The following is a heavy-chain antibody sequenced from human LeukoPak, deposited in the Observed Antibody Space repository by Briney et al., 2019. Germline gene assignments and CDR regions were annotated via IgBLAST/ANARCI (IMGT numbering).Heavy chain of an antibody. J-gene: IGHJ4*02. CDR1: GGPISSGHYP. V-gene: IGHV4-30-4*01. CDR3: ARASGVQLWYYFDY. Sequence: PSETLSLTCTVSGGPISSGHYPWSWIRQPPGKGLEWIGYIYYSGRTYYNPSLKSRGTISVDTSKNHLSLKLSSVTAADTAVYYCARASGVQLWYYFDYWGQGTLVTVSS. D-gene: IGHD5-18*01. CDR2: IYYSGRT.